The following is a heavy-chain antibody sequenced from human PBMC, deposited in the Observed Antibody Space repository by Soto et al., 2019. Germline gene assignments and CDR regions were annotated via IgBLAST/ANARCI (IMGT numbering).Heavy chain of an antibody. Sequence: QITLKESGPTLVKPTQTLTLTCTFSGLSLTTSGVGVGWIRQPPGKALEWLALIYWDDHKRYSPSLKSRLTITKDTSKTQVGLTMTNSDPVASATYDCARLYCGVDCYSQAFDYWGQGTLVTVSS. J-gene: IGHJ4*02. CDR1: GLSLTTSGVG. CDR3: ARLYCGVDCYSQAFDY. V-gene: IGHV2-5*02. CDR2: IYWDDHK. D-gene: IGHD2-21*02.